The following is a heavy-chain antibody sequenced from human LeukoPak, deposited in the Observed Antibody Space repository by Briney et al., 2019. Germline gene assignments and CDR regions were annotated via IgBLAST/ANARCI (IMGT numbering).Heavy chain of an antibody. J-gene: IGHJ4*02. CDR3: ARGPRWLQDYFNY. V-gene: IGHV4-39*07. Sequence: SETLSLTCAVSGGSISSSSYYWGWIRQPPGKGLEWVGSIYYSGSTYYNPSLKSRVTISVDTSENQFSLKLSSVTAADTAVYYCARGPRWLQDYFNYWGQETLVTVSS. CDR1: GGSISSSSYY. D-gene: IGHD5-24*01. CDR2: IYYSGST.